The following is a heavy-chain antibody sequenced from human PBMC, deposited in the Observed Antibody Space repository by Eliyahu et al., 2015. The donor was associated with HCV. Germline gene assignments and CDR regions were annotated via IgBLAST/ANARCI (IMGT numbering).Heavy chain of an antibody. CDR1: GYTFTSYG. CDR3: ARVLPPRVRAAARLGNWFDP. D-gene: IGHD6-13*01. Sequence: QVQLVQSGAEVKKPGASVKVSCKVSGYTFTSYGISWVRQAPGQGLEWMGWISAYNGNTNYAQKLQGRVTMTTDTSTSTAYMELRSLRSDDTAVYYCARVLPPRVRAAARLGNWFDPWGQGTLVTVSS. J-gene: IGHJ5*02. V-gene: IGHV1-18*01. CDR2: ISAYNGNT.